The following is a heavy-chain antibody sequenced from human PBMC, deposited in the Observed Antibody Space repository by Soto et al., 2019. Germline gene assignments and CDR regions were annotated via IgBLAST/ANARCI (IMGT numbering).Heavy chain of an antibody. CDR3: ARESGASFPASPVFVS. CDR1: GFTCSTNA. Sequence: PGGSLRLSCAASGFTCSTNAMSCVPQAPGQGLELVSIVTNTGGDKLYAYSVKGRFIISRDNSKNTLYLQMNSLRAEDTAIYYCARESGASFPASPVFVSWGQGSRVTVSS. D-gene: IGHD1-26*01. V-gene: IGHV3-23*01. J-gene: IGHJ1*01. CDR2: VTNTGGDK.